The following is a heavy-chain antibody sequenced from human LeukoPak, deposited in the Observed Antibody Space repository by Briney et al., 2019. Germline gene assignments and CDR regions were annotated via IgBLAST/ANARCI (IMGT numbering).Heavy chain of an antibody. J-gene: IGHJ4*02. CDR1: GFTFSSYW. D-gene: IGHD3-22*01. Sequence: GGSLRLSCAASGFTFSSYWMHWVRQAPGKGLVWVSRINSDGSSTSYADSVKGRFTISRDNAKNTLYLQINSLRAEDTAVYYCATDPDSSGYYYPIFDYWGQGTLVTVSS. CDR3: ATDPDSSGYYYPIFDY. CDR2: INSDGSST. V-gene: IGHV3-74*01.